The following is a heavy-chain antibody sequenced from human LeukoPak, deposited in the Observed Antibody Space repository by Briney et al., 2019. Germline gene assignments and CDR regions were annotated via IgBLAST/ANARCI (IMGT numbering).Heavy chain of an antibody. V-gene: IGHV1-3*01. CDR2: INAGNGNT. CDR3: GRGSYYNLEAFDI. CDR1: GYTFTSYA. J-gene: IGHJ3*02. D-gene: IGHD3-10*01. Sequence: GASVKVSCKASGYTFTSYAMHWVRQAPGQRLEWMGWINAGNGNTKYSQKFQGRVTITRDTSASTAYMELSSLRSEDTAVYYCGRGSYYNLEAFDIWGQGTMVTVSS.